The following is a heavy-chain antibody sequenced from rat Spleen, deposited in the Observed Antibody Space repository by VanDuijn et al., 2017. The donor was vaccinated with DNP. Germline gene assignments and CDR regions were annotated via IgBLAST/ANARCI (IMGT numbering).Heavy chain of an antibody. Sequence: EVRLVESGGGLVQPGRSLKLSCVASGFTFNYYWMPWLRQVPGTGLEWVASIISTVCSTYYPDFVKGRFTISRDNAKSTLYLQMDSLRSEDTATYYCARRYYSGDGGYFDFWGPGTMVTVSS. CDR1: GFTFNYYW. D-gene: IGHD1-1*01. CDR3: ARRYYSGDGGYFDF. V-gene: IGHV5-31*01. CDR2: IISTVCST. J-gene: IGHJ1*01.